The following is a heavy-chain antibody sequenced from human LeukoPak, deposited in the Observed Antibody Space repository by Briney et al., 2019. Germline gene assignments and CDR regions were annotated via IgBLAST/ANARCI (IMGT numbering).Heavy chain of an antibody. CDR3: ARDFRHYDFWSGLRNYYYYGMDV. CDR1: GFTFSDYY. V-gene: IGHV3-11*01. CDR2: ISSSGSTI. J-gene: IGHJ6*02. D-gene: IGHD3-3*01. Sequence: GGSLRLSCAASGFTFSDYYMSWIRQAPGKGLEWVSYISSSGSTIYYADSVKGRFTISRDNAKNSLYLQMNSLRAEDTAVYYCARDFRHYDFWSGLRNYYYYGMDVWGQGTTVTVSS.